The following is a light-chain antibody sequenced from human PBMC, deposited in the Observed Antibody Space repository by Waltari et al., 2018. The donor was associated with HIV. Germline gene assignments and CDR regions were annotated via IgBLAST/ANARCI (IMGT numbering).Light chain of an antibody. J-gene: IGLJ2*01. CDR2: GIN. V-gene: IGLV2-14*03. CDR3: SSHTITRTLV. CDR1: GLDIGLYDF. Sequence: QSVLTQPASMSGSPGQSITISCTGSGLDIGLYDFVSWYKQLPNLAPQLILFGINRRPSGVNSRFSDSKSGDMASLTISGLQAEDEADYYCSSHTITRTLVFGGGTKLTVL.